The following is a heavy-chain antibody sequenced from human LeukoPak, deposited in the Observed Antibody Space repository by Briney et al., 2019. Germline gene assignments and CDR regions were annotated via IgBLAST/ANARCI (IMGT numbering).Heavy chain of an antibody. CDR2: IWYDGSNK. D-gene: IGHD1-26*01. CDR1: GFTFSSYG. Sequence: GGSLRLSCAASGFTFSSYGMHWVRQAPGKGLEWVAVIWYDGSNKYYADSVKGRFTISRDNSKNTLYLQMNSLRAEDTAVYYCARDRGGSYEGFGHWGQGTLVIVSS. V-gene: IGHV3-33*01. J-gene: IGHJ4*02. CDR3: ARDRGGSYEGFGH.